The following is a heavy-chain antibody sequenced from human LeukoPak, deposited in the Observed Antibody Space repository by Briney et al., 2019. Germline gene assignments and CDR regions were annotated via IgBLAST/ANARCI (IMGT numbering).Heavy chain of an antibody. CDR2: IYYSGST. CDR3: ARSELLWFGGVNSGFDY. D-gene: IGHD3-10*01. CDR1: GGSISSYY. J-gene: IGHJ4*02. V-gene: IGHV4-59*01. Sequence: SETLSLTCTVSGGSISSYYWSWIRQPPGKGLEWIGYIYYSGSTNYNPSLKSRVTISIDTSRTRFSLKLTSVTAADTAVYYCARSELLWFGGVNSGFDYWGQGTLVTVSS.